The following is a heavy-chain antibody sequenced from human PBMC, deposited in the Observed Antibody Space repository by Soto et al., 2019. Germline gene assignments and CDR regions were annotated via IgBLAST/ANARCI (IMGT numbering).Heavy chain of an antibody. CDR1: GFTFSSYG. CDR2: ISYDGSNK. Sequence: QVQLVESWGGVVQPGRSLRLSCAASGFTFSSYGMHWVRQAPGKGLEWVAVISYDGSNKYYADSVKGRFTISRDNSKNTLYLQMNSLRAEDTAVYYCAKEMEYSGYDCPEYWGQGTLVTVSS. D-gene: IGHD5-12*01. CDR3: AKEMEYSGYDCPEY. V-gene: IGHV3-30*18. J-gene: IGHJ4*02.